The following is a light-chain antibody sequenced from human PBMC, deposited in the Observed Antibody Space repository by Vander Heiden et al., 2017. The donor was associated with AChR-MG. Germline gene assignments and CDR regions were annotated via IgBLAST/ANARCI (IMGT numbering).Light chain of an antibody. Sequence: QSVLPQPPSVPGAPGQRVTISCTGNNPNIGAGSDVPWLQQLPGAAPMLLIYGNTNRPSGVPARFSASNSDTSASLAVTGLQAEGEAVYYCQSYANSLSGWVFGGGTKLTVL. V-gene: IGLV1-40*01. CDR1: NPNIGAGSD. CDR2: GNT. CDR3: QSYANSLSGWV. J-gene: IGLJ3*02.